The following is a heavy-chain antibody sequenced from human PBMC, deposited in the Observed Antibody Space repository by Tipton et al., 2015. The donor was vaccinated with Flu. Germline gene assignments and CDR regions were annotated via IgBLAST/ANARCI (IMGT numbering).Heavy chain of an antibody. CDR1: GFKFDDFA. J-gene: IGHJ4*02. Sequence: RSLRLSCAAAGFKFDDFAMHWVRQAPGKGLEWVSSINWNSGSRVFADSVKGRFTISRDNSKSSVYLQLNSLRAEDTALYYCAREGGSGSYYGFYFDYWGQGALVTVSS. D-gene: IGHD3-10*01. CDR2: INWNSGSR. V-gene: IGHV3-9*01. CDR3: AREGGSGSYYGFYFDY.